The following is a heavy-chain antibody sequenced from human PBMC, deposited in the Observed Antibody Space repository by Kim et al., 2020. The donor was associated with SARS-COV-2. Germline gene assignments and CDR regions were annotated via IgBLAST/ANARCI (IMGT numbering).Heavy chain of an antibody. J-gene: IGHJ5*02. CDR1: GFTFSSYG. D-gene: IGHD3-10*01. CDR3: ARGYGSGSYRFDP. Sequence: GGSLRLSCAASGFTFSSYGMHWVRQAPGKGLEWVAVISYDGSNKYYADSVKGRFTISRDNSKNTLYLQMNSLRAEDTAVYYCARGYGSGSYRFDPWGQGTLVTVSS. V-gene: IGHV3-33*05. CDR2: ISYDGSNK.